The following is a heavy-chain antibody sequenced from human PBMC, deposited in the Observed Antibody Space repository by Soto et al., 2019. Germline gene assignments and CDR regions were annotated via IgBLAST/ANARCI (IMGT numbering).Heavy chain of an antibody. Sequence: QVYLEESGGGVVQPGRSLRLSCVASGFSFSNSDMHWVRQAPGKGLEWLEHISIDGSRKYYADSVKGRFTVSKENSKNTLYLQINSLGPEEAALYYCTRGPTHGAFDIWGQGTMVTVSS. CDR1: GFSFSNSD. J-gene: IGHJ3*02. CDR3: TRGPTHGAFDI. CDR2: ISIDGSRK. V-gene: IGHV3-30*03.